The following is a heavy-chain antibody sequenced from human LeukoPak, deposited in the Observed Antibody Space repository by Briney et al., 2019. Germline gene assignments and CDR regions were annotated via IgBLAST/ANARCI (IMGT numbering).Heavy chain of an antibody. Sequence: ASVKVSCKASGYTFTSYGISWVRQAPGQGLEWMGWISAYNGNTNYAQKLQGRVTMTTDTSTSTAYMELRSLRSDDTAVYYCARDFRPVSSIAVADYFDYWGQGTLVTVSP. J-gene: IGHJ4*02. D-gene: IGHD6-19*01. CDR2: ISAYNGNT. CDR3: ARDFRPVSSIAVADYFDY. CDR1: GYTFTSYG. V-gene: IGHV1-18*01.